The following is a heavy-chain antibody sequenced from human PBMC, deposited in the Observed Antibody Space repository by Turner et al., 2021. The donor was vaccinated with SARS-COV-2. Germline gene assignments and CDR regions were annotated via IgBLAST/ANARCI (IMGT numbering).Heavy chain of an antibody. CDR1: GASVNNSDYY. CDR3: ARDTRVVPLWVDS. D-gene: IGHD2-2*01. CDR2: IYYSGTT. J-gene: IGHJ4*02. Sequence: QLQLQESGPGLVKPAETLSLTCTLSGASVNNSDYYWAWIRQPPEKGLEWIGNIYYSGTTYYNPSLKSRVTFSVDTSKNQFSLKLTSVTAADTAVYFCARDTRVVPLWVDSWVQGTLVTVSS. V-gene: IGHV4-39*02.